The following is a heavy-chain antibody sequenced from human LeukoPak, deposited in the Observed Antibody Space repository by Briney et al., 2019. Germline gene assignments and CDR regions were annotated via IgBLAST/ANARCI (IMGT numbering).Heavy chain of an antibody. V-gene: IGHV3-21*01. J-gene: IGHJ4*02. D-gene: IGHD2-21*02. CDR2: ISSSSSYI. CDR3: ARVCGGDCYPSAGFDY. Sequence: GGSLRLSCAASGFTFSSYSMNWVRQAPGKGLEWVSSISSSSSYIYYADSVKGRFTISRDNAKNSLYLQMNSLRAEDTVVYYCARVCGGDCYPSAGFDYWGQGTLVTVSS. CDR1: GFTFSSYS.